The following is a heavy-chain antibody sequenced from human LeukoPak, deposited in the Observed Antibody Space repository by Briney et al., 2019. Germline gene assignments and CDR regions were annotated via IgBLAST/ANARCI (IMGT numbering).Heavy chain of an antibody. J-gene: IGHJ4*02. Sequence: GASVKVSCKASGGTFSSYTISWVRQAPGQGLEWMGRIIPILGIANYAQKFQGRVTITADKSTSTAYMELSSLRSEDTAVYYCARDGTPAAPGDYWGQGTLVTVSS. V-gene: IGHV1-69*04. CDR2: IIPILGIA. D-gene: IGHD4/OR15-4a*01. CDR3: ARDGTPAAPGDY. CDR1: GGTFSSYT.